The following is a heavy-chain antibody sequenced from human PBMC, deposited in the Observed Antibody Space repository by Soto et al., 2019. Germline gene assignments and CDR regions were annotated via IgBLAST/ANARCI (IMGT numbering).Heavy chain of an antibody. Sequence: GASVKVSCKASGGTFSSYAISWVRQAPGQGLGWMGGIIPIFGTANYAQKFQGRVTITADESTSTAYMEPSSLRSEDTAVYFCAREYNWNDVRYGMDVWGQGTTVTVSS. D-gene: IGHD1-20*01. CDR3: AREYNWNDVRYGMDV. V-gene: IGHV1-69*13. J-gene: IGHJ6*02. CDR2: IIPIFGTA. CDR1: GGTFSSYA.